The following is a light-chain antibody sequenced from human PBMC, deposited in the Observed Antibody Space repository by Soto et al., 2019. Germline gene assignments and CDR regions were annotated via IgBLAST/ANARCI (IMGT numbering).Light chain of an antibody. CDR3: NSYTSSSTRV. CDR1: SSDVGGYNY. Sequence: QSVLTQPASVSGSPGQSITISCTGTSSDVGGYNYVSWYQQHPGKAPKLIIYDVSNRPSGVSNRFSGSKSGNTASLTISGLQAEDEADYYCNSYTSSSTRVFGGGTNLTVL. CDR2: DVS. J-gene: IGLJ2*01. V-gene: IGLV2-14*01.